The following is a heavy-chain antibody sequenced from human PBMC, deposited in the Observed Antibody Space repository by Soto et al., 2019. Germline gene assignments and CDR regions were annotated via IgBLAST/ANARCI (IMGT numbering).Heavy chain of an antibody. CDR3: ARAPTSLLDY. CDR1: GFTFSTFA. CDR2: ISSDGYTK. Sequence: QVHLVESGGGVVQPGRSLRLSCSASGFTFSTFAVHWVRQAPGKGLEWVAVISSDGYTKYYTDSVKGRFTISRDNSKNTLFLQMNGLRTEDMAMYYCARAPTSLLDYWGQGTLVTVSS. J-gene: IGHJ4*02. V-gene: IGHV3-30-3*01.